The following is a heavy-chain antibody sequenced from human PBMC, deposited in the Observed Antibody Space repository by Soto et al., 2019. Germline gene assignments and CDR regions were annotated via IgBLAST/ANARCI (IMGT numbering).Heavy chain of an antibody. Sequence: SPTLSLTCAISGDSVSSNRGAWNWIRQSPSRGLEWLGRTYYRSKWYNDYAVSVKSRITINPDTSKNQFSLQLNSVTPEDTAVYYCAREIEVAGRGNYFDYWGQGTLVTVSS. CDR3: AREIEVAGRGNYFDY. J-gene: IGHJ4*02. CDR1: GDSVSSNRGA. CDR2: TYYRSKWYN. V-gene: IGHV6-1*01. D-gene: IGHD6-19*01.